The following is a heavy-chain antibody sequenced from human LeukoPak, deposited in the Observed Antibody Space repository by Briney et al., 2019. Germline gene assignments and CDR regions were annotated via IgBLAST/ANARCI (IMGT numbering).Heavy chain of an antibody. V-gene: IGHV4-38-2*02. D-gene: IGHD3-22*01. J-gene: IGHJ2*01. CDR3: ARGYDGSGYYYRNWYFDL. CDR2: IYHSGST. CDR1: GGSISSYY. Sequence: SSETLSLTCTVSGGSISSYYWGWIRQPPGKGLEWIGSIYHSGSTYYNPSLKSRVTISVDTSKNQFSLKLSSVTAADTAVYYCARGYDGSGYYYRNWYFDLWGRGTLVTVSS.